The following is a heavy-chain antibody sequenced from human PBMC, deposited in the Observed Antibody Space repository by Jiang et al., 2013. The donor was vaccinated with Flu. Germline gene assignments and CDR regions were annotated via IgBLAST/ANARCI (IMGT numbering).Heavy chain of an antibody. Sequence: LLKPSETLSLTCTVSGGSISSYYWSWIRQPPGKGLEWIGYILFQWEHQPQPSLKSRVTISIDTSKSQFSLKLSSVTAADAAVYYCARGYTPHRFDYWGQGTLVTVSS. V-gene: IGHV4-59*01. J-gene: IGHJ4*02. CDR1: GGSISSYY. CDR2: ILFQWEH. D-gene: IGHD2-2*02. CDR3: ARGYTPHRFDY.